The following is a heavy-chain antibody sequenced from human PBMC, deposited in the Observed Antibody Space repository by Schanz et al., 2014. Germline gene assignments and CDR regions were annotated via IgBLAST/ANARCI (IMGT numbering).Heavy chain of an antibody. CDR1: GGSISSYY. D-gene: IGHD4-17*01. J-gene: IGHJ4*02. V-gene: IGHV4-59*08. Sequence: QVQLQESGPGLVKPSETLSLTCTVSGGSISSYYWSWIRQPPGKGLEWIGFIYYRGNTNYNPSLTSRVTMSVDTSKNQFSRKRSSVTAADTAVYYCARRIWDGDYYYFDYWGQGTLVTVSS. CDR3: ARRIWDGDYYYFDY. CDR2: IYYRGNT.